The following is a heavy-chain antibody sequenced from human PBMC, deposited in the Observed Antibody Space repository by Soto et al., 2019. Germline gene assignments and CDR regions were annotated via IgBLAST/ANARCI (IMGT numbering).Heavy chain of an antibody. CDR3: ARGRPDILTGYYISFDY. CDR1: GGSFSGYY. J-gene: IGHJ4*02. V-gene: IGHV4-34*01. Sequence: SETLSLTCAVYGGSFSGYYWSWIRQPPGKGLEWIGEINHSGSTNYNPSLKSRVTISVDTSKNQFSLKLSSVTAADTAVYYCARGRPDILTGYYISFDYWGQGTLVTVSS. D-gene: IGHD3-9*01. CDR2: INHSGST.